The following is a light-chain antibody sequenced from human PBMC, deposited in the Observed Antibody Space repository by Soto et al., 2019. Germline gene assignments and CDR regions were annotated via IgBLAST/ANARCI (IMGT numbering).Light chain of an antibody. V-gene: IGKV1-39*01. J-gene: IGKJ3*01. Sequence: DIQMTQSPSSLSASVGDRVTITCRASQNINTYLNWYQQKPGRAPKLLIYAASYLQSGVPSRFSGTGSGTDFTRTIISLQPEDFATYYWQESYNTVTFGRGPKVDIK. CDR2: AAS. CDR1: QNINTY. CDR3: QESYNTVT.